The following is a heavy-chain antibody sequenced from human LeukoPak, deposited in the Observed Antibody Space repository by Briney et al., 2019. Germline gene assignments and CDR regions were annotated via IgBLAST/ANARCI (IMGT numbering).Heavy chain of an antibody. D-gene: IGHD2-2*01. Sequence: GGSLRLSCAASGFTFSSYWMSWVRQAPGKGLEWVANIKQDGSEKYYVDSVKGRFTISRDNAKNSLYLRMNSLRAEDTAVYYCARASVQVQLLRSYYYYYMDVWGKGTTVTVSS. J-gene: IGHJ6*03. V-gene: IGHV3-7*01. CDR2: IKQDGSEK. CDR1: GFTFSSYW. CDR3: ARASVQVQLLRSYYYYYMDV.